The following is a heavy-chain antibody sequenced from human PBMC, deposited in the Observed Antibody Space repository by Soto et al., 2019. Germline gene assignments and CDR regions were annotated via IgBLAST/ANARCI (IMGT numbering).Heavy chain of an antibody. J-gene: IGHJ4*02. Sequence: QVQLVQSGAEVKKPGASVKVSCKASGYTFTSYDINWVRQATGQGLEWMGWMNPNSGNTGYAQKFXGXVXMXXNTSISTAYMELSSLRSEDTAVYYCARERVGTPDYWGQGTLVTVSS. CDR2: MNPNSGNT. D-gene: IGHD6-25*01. CDR3: ARERVGTPDY. CDR1: GYTFTSYD. V-gene: IGHV1-8*01.